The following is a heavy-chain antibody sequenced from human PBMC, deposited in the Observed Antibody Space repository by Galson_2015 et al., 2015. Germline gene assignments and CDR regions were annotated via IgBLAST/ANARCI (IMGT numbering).Heavy chain of an antibody. Sequence: SLRLSCAASGFTFSSYWMSWVRQAPGKGLEWVASIKQDGSEKYYVDSVKGRFTISRDNAKNSLYLQMNSLRAEDTAVYYCARQRNIAVMIPTYRWYVDLSGRGTLVTVSS. CDR1: GFTFSSYW. CDR2: IKQDGSEK. V-gene: IGHV3-7*04. D-gene: IGHD2-21*01. J-gene: IGHJ2*01. CDR3: ARQRNIAVMIPTYRWYVDL.